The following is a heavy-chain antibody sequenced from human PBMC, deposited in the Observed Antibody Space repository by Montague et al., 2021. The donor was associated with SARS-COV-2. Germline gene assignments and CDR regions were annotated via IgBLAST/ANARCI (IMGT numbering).Heavy chain of an antibody. J-gene: IGHJ4*02. CDR1: GGSISSGGYY. V-gene: IGHV4-31*03. Sequence: TLSLTCTVSGGSISSGGYYWSWIRQHPGKGLEWIGYVYYSGSTYYNPSLKSRVTISVDTSKNQFSLKLGSVTAADTAVYYCARGVTIFGVVETIDYWGRGTLVTVSS. D-gene: IGHD3-3*01. CDR2: VYYSGST. CDR3: ARGVTIFGVVETIDY.